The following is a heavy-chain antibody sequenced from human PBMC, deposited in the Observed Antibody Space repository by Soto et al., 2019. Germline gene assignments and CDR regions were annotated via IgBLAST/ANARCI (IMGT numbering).Heavy chain of an antibody. CDR3: AKDLFIVVVPAANGIFDY. CDR2: ISYDGSNK. D-gene: IGHD2-2*01. V-gene: IGHV3-30*18. J-gene: IGHJ4*02. CDR1: GFTFSSYG. Sequence: GGSLRLSCAASGFTFSSYGMHWARQAPGKGLEWVAVISYDGSNKYYADSVKGRFTISRDNSKNTLYLQMNSLRAEDTAVYYCAKDLFIVVVPAANGIFDYWGQGTLVTVSS.